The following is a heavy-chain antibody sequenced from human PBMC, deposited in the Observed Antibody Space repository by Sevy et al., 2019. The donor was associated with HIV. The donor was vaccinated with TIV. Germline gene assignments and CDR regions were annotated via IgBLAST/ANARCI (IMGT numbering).Heavy chain of an antibody. J-gene: IGHJ4*02. V-gene: IGHV3-30*04. CDR3: ARAEQVTMLVVFGGLYFDS. D-gene: IGHD3-22*01. CDR2: ISYNGNKK. Sequence: GGSLRLSCAASGFSFSRSPMHWVRQAPGKGLEWVAVISYNGNKKYNGDSVKGRFTISRDDSKNTLYLQMNSLRAEDTAVYYCARAEQVTMLVVFGGLYFDSWGQGTLVTVSS. CDR1: GFSFSRSP.